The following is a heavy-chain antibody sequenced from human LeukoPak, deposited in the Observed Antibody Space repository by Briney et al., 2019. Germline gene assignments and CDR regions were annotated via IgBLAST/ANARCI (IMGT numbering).Heavy chain of an antibody. Sequence: SETLSLTCTVSGGSLNNYYWSWIRQPPGKGLEGIGYMDYTRSNKYCPSLKSRVTISLDTFKNHFSLELRSVTAADTGVYYCAREGYCSDGSCSGVFDIWGQGTMVAVSS. CDR1: GGSLNNYY. J-gene: IGHJ3*02. CDR3: AREGYCSDGSCSGVFDI. D-gene: IGHD2-15*01. V-gene: IGHV4-59*01. CDR2: MDYTRSN.